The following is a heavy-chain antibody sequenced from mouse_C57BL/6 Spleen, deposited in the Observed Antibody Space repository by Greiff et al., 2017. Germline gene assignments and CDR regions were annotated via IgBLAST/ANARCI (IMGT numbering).Heavy chain of an antibody. V-gene: IGHV1-42*01. CDR1: GYSFTGYY. D-gene: IGHD1-1*02. CDR3: TRGDYYAMDY. CDR2: INPSTGGT. Sequence: VQLQQSGPELVKPGASVKISCKASGYSFTGYYMNWVKQSPEKSLEWIGEINPSTGGTTYNQKFKAKATLTVDKSSSTAYMQHKSLTSEDSAVYYCTRGDYYAMDYWGQGTSVTVSS. J-gene: IGHJ4*01.